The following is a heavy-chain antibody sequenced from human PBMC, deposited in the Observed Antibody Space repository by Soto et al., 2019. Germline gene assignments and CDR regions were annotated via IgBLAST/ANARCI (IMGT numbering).Heavy chain of an antibody. J-gene: IGHJ6*02. CDR3: ARDRQRSCSITSCYIYYYGMYF. D-gene: IGHD2-2*02. CDR1: GYTFTGYY. Sequence: GASVKVSCKASGYTFTGYYMHWVRQAPGQGLEWMGWINPNSGGTNYAQKLQGWVTMTRDTSISTAYMELSRLRSDDTAVYYCARDRQRSCSITSCYIYYYGMYFWGQGTTVTVYS. CDR2: INPNSGGT. V-gene: IGHV1-2*04.